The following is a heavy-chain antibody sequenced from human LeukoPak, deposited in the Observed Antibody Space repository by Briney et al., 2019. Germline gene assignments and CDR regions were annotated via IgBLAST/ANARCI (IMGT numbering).Heavy chain of an antibody. V-gene: IGHV3-7*04. CDR2: INQFGTEK. J-gene: IGHJ4*02. Sequence: AGGSLRLSCVGSGFIFSDYWMTWVRQAPGKGLEWVANINQFGTEKSHVDSVRGRFTISRDNAKNSLYLQMNTLRVDDTAVYYCARGSRPVYDLWAGWTVDHWGQGTLVTVSS. CDR1: GFIFSDYW. CDR3: ARGSRPVYDLWAGWTVDH. D-gene: IGHD3-3*01.